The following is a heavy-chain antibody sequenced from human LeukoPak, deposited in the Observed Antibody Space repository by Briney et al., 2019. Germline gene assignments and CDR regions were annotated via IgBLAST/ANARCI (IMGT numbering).Heavy chain of an antibody. Sequence: GGSLRLSCAASGFPFSSYWMHWVRQAPGKGLVWVSRINSDGSSTSYADSVKGRFTISRDNAKNTLYLQMNSLRAEDTAVYYCARGIAAAGPVDYWGQGTLVTVSS. V-gene: IGHV3-74*01. CDR2: INSDGSST. CDR1: GFPFSSYW. J-gene: IGHJ4*02. CDR3: ARGIAAAGPVDY. D-gene: IGHD6-13*01.